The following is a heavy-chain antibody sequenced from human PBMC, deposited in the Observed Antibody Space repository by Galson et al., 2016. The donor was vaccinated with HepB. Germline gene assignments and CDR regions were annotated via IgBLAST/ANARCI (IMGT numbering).Heavy chain of an antibody. D-gene: IGHD3-16*01. Sequence: SLRLSCAASGFTFSSYSMNWVRQAPGKGLEWVSYISDSGTTTYYVDSVKGRFTISRDNAKNSLYLEMNSPRDEGTAVYYCAREGLSGEPLDYWGQGTLVTVSS. J-gene: IGHJ4*02. CDR3: AREGLSGEPLDY. V-gene: IGHV3-48*02. CDR1: GFTFSSYS. CDR2: ISDSGTTT.